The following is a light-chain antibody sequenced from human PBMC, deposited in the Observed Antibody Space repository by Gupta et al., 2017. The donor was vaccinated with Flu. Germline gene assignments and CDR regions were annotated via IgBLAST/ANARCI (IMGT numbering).Light chain of an antibody. CDR2: AAS. J-gene: IGKJ2*03. V-gene: IGKV1-39*01. CDR3: QQSYGTPS. CDR1: QSISNY. Sequence: SPSSLPASVGDRVTITCRASQSISNYLNWFQQRPGKAPQLLISAASTLGSGVPFRFSGSGFGTDFTLTISGLQPDDFATYYCQQSYGTPSFGQGTKLEIK.